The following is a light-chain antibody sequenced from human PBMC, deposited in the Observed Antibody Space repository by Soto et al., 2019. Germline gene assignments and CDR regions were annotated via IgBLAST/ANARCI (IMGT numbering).Light chain of an antibody. J-gene: IGLJ2*01. CDR2: EVS. CDR1: SSNIGSNT. V-gene: IGLV1-44*01. Sequence: QSVLTQPPSASGTPGQRVTISCSGSSSNIGSNTVNWYQQLPGTAPKLMIFEVSHRPSGVSHRFSGSKSGNMASLTISGLQAEDEADYYCSAYTTSSALVVFGGGTKLTVL. CDR3: SAYTTSSALVV.